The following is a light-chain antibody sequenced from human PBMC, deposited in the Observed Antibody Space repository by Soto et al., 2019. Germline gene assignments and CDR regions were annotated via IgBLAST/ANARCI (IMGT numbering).Light chain of an antibody. Sequence: EIALTQSPGTLSLSPGERATLSFSASQSVSGRYLAWYQQKPGQAPRLLIYGASSRATGIPDRFSGSGSGTDFPLTISRLEAEDVAVYYCQQDANPPPTFGQGTKVEIK. CDR2: GAS. CDR3: QQDANPPPT. J-gene: IGKJ1*01. V-gene: IGKV3-20*01. CDR1: QSVSGRY.